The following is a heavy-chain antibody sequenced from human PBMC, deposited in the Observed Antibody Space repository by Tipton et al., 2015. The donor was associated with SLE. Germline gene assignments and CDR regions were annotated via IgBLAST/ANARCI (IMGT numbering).Heavy chain of an antibody. CDR1: GGSISPYY. J-gene: IGHJ3*02. V-gene: IGHV4-59*08. CDR3: ARTREYDFWGHRLPEAFDI. CDR2: VYYSGST. D-gene: IGHD3-3*01. Sequence: TLSLTCTVSGGSISPYYWSWVRQPPGKGLEWIGYVYYSGSTMYNSSLRSRVTMAVDTSKNQFSLRMTSVTAADTAGYYCARTREYDFWGHRLPEAFDIWGQGTKVTVSS.